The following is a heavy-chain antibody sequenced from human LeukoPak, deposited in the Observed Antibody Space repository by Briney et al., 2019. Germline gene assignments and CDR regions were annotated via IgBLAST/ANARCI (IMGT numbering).Heavy chain of an antibody. Sequence: PSGTLSLTCTVSGGSISSGGYYWSWIRQHPGKGLEWIGYIYHSGSTYYNPSLKSRVTISVDTSKNQFSLKLSSVTAADTAVYYCATGYYYDSSGYYLRDYWGQGTLVTVSS. J-gene: IGHJ4*02. CDR3: ATGYYYDSSGYYLRDY. CDR2: IYHSGST. V-gene: IGHV4-31*03. D-gene: IGHD3-22*01. CDR1: GGSISSGGYY.